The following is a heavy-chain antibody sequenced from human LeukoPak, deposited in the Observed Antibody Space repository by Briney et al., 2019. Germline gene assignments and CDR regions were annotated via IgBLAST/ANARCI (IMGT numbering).Heavy chain of an antibody. D-gene: IGHD5-18*01. J-gene: IGHJ4*02. Sequence: SETLSLTCTVSGGSISSYYWSWIRQPPGKGLEWIGYIYYSGSTKYNSSLKSRVTISVDTSKNQFSLKLSSVTAADTAVYYCARLDTATVDWGFDYWGQGILVTVSS. CDR1: GGSISSYY. V-gene: IGHV4-59*01. CDR2: IYYSGST. CDR3: ARLDTATVDWGFDY.